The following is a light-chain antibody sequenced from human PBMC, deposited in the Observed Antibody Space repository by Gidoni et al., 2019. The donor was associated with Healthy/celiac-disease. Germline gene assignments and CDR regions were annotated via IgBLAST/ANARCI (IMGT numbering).Light chain of an antibody. V-gene: IGKV1-9*01. CDR3: QQLNSYPCS. CDR1: QGISSY. CDR2: AAS. Sequence: DIQLTQSPSFLSASVGDRVTITCRASQGISSYLAWYQQKPGKAPKLLIYAASTLQSGVPSRHSGSGSGTEFTLTISSLQPEDFATYYCQQLNSYPCSFGQGTKLEIK. J-gene: IGKJ2*04.